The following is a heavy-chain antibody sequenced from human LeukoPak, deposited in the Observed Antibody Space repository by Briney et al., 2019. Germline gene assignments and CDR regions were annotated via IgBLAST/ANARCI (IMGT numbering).Heavy chain of an antibody. CDR2: INPNSGGT. CDR3: ARSHDDSSGYSNWFDP. Sequence: ASVKVSCKASGYTFTGYFMHWVRQVPGQGLEWMVWINPNSGGTNYEQKFQGRVIMTGDTSISTAYMELTRLTSDDTAVYYCARSHDDSSGYSNWFDPWGQGTLVTVSS. V-gene: IGHV1-2*02. J-gene: IGHJ5*02. D-gene: IGHD3-22*01. CDR1: GYTFTGYF.